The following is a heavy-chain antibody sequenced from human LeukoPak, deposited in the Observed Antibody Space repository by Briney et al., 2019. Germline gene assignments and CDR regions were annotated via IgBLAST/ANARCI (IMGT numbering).Heavy chain of an antibody. CDR3: AREHGDYFDY. CDR2: ISTYNGNT. J-gene: IGHJ4*02. Sequence: ASVKVSCKASGYTFTSHGISWVRQAPGQGLEWMGWISTYNGNTNYAQKLQGRVSMTTDTSTSTAYMELRSLRSDDTAVYYCAREHGDYFDYWGQGTLVTVSS. V-gene: IGHV1-18*01. D-gene: IGHD4-17*01. CDR1: GYTFTSHG.